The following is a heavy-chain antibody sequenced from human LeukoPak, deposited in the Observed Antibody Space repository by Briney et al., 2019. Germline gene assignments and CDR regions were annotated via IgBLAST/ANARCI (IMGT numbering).Heavy chain of an antibody. Sequence: GGSLRLSCAASGFTFSSDAMSWGREAPGKGVEWGSAISGRGGSTFYADSVKRRFTISRDNSTNSLYLHMNSLTAEDTAVYYCAKDGRPGDYYDSSGYKYYFDYWGQGTLVTVSS. CDR3: AKDGRPGDYYDSSGYKYYFDY. J-gene: IGHJ4*02. CDR1: GFTFSSDA. CDR2: ISGRGGST. D-gene: IGHD3-22*01. V-gene: IGHV3-23*01.